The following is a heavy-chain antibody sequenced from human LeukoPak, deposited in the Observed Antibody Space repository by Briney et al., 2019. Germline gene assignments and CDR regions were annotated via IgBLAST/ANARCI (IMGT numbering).Heavy chain of an antibody. V-gene: IGHV1-18*04. CDR3: ARPNLGRAGLWAFDI. Sequence: GASVKVSCKASGYTFTSYYMHWVRQAPGQGLEWMGWISAYNGNTNYAQKFQGRVTITADKSTSTAYMELSSLRSEDTAVYYCARPNLGRAGLWAFDIWGQGTMVTVSS. D-gene: IGHD3-16*01. CDR1: GYTFTSYY. CDR2: ISAYNGNT. J-gene: IGHJ3*02.